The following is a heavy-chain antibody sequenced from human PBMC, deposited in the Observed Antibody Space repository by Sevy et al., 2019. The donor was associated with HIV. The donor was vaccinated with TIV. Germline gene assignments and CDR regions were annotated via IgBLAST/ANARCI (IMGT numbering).Heavy chain of an antibody. CDR3: AREIGGYSSGRFFDS. D-gene: IGHD3-10*01. J-gene: IGHJ4*02. CDR2: IYYRGTG. Sequence: SETLSLTCTVSGCSISNYDWSWIRQPPGKGLEWIGYIYYRGTGNYNRSLKSRVTISVDTSKNLFSLKLNSVTAADTAVYYCAREIGGYSSGRFFDSWGQGSLVTVSS. CDR1: GCSISNYD. V-gene: IGHV4-59*13.